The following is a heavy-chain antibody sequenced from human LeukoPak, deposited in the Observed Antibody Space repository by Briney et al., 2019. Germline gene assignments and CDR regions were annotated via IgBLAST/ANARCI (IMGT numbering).Heavy chain of an antibody. CDR1: GYTFTGYY. J-gene: IGHJ5*01. CDR2: INPNSGGT. Sequence: GASVKVSCKASGYTFTGYYMHWVRQAPGQGLEWMGWINPNSGGTNFVQKLQGRVTMTRDTSISTAYMELSRLRSDDTAVYYCARVGTNYGSGSSNWFDPWGQGTTVTVSS. D-gene: IGHD3-10*01. CDR3: ARVGTNYGSGSSNWFDP. V-gene: IGHV1-2*02.